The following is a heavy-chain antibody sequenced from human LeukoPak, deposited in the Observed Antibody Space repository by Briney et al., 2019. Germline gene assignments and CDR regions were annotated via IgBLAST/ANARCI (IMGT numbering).Heavy chain of an antibody. CDR1: RFTVSSNY. J-gene: IGHJ6*02. Sequence: PGGSLRLSCAASRFTVSSNYMSWVRQAPGKGLEWVSVIYSGGSTYYADSVKGRFTISRDNSKNTLYLQMNSLRAEDTAVYYCARDLFDPSEAIHGMDIWGQGTTVTVSS. CDR3: ARDLFDPSEAIHGMDI. V-gene: IGHV3-66*01. CDR2: IYSGGST.